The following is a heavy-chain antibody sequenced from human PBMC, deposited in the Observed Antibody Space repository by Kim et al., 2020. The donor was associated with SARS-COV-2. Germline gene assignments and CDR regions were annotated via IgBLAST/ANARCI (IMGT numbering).Heavy chain of an antibody. J-gene: IGHJ5*02. D-gene: IGHD1-1*01. CDR2: INTNTGNP. CDR1: GYSFTNYV. V-gene: IGHV7-4-1*02. Sequence: ASVKVSCKASGYSFTNYVMNWVRQAPGQGLEWMGWINTNTGNPTYAQGFTGRFVFSLDTSVSTAYLQISSLKAEDTAVYYCSRQNLNDMLDNSFDPWGQETLVTLSS. CDR3: SRQNLNDMLDNSFDP.